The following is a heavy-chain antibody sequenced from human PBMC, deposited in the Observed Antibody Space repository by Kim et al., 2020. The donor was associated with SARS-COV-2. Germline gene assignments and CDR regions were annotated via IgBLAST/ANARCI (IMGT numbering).Heavy chain of an antibody. Sequence: ASVKVSCKASGYTFTSYAMHWVRQAPGQRLEWMGWINAGNGNTKYSQKFQGRVTITRDTSASTAYMELSSLRSEDTAVYYCARVPPIVYGSGSYYKAQFWGQGTLVTVSS. V-gene: IGHV1-3*01. CDR3: ARVPPIVYGSGSYYKAQF. J-gene: IGHJ4*02. CDR2: INAGNGNT. CDR1: GYTFTSYA. D-gene: IGHD3-10*01.